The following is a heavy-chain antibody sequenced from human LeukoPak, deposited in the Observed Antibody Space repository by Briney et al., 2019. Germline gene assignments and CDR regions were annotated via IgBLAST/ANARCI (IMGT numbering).Heavy chain of an antibody. CDR1: GFTVSSNY. CDR2: IYSGGST. CDR3: AREIYCSASSCAGGVFDI. D-gene: IGHD2-15*01. Sequence: GGSLRLSCAASGFTVSSNYMSWVRQAPGKGLEWVSVIYSGGSTYYADSVKGRFTISRDNSKNTLYLQMNSLRVEDTAVYYCAREIYCSASSCAGGVFDIWGQGTMVTVSS. J-gene: IGHJ3*02. V-gene: IGHV3-53*01.